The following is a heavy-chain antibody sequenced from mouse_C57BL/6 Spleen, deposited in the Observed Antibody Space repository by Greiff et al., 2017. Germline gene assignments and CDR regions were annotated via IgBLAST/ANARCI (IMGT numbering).Heavy chain of an antibody. Sequence: VMLVESGPGLVQPSQSLSITCTVSGFSLTSYGVHWVRQSPGKGLEWLGVIWSGGSTDYNAAFISRLSISKDNSKSQVFFKMNSLQADDTAIYYCARGSFITTVVANWYFDVWGTGTTVTVSS. D-gene: IGHD1-1*01. J-gene: IGHJ1*03. CDR3: ARGSFITTVVANWYFDV. CDR2: IWSGGST. V-gene: IGHV2-2*01. CDR1: GFSLTSYG.